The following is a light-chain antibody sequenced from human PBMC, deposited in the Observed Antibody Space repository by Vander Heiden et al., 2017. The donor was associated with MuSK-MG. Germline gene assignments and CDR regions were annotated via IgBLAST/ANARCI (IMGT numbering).Light chain of an antibody. CDR3: QQSYSTPYT. CDR2: AAS. Sequence: DIQMTQSPSSLSASVGDRVTITCRARQSISNYLNWYQHKPGKAPNLLIYAASSLQSGVPSRFSGRGSGTDFTLTISSLQPEDFATYFCQQSYSTPYTFGQGTKLEIK. V-gene: IGKV1-39*01. J-gene: IGKJ2*01. CDR1: QSISNY.